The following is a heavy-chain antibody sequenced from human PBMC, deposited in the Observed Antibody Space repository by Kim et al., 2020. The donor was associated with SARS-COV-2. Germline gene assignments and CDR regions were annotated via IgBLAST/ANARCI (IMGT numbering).Heavy chain of an antibody. Sequence: GESLKISCKGSGYSFTSYWIGWVRQMPGKGLEWMGIIYPGDSDTRYSPSFQGQVTISADKSISTAYLQWSSLKASDTAMYYCARRLYGSGSYYWPFDYWGQGTLVTVSS. CDR3: ARRLYGSGSYYWPFDY. J-gene: IGHJ4*02. CDR1: GYSFTSYW. CDR2: IYPGDSDT. V-gene: IGHV5-51*01. D-gene: IGHD3-10*01.